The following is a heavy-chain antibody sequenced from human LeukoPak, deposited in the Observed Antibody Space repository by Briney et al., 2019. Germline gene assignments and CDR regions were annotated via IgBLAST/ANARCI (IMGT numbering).Heavy chain of an antibody. CDR3: AKDKFLVGAMDDTDAFDI. D-gene: IGHD1-26*01. CDR2: IKQDGSEK. Sequence: PGGSLRLSCAVSGFTVSSNYMTWVRQAPGKGLEWVANIKQDGSEKYYVDSVKGRFTISRDNSKNTLYLQMNSLRAEDTAVYYCAKDKFLVGAMDDTDAFDIWGQGTMVTVSS. V-gene: IGHV3-7*01. J-gene: IGHJ3*02. CDR1: GFTVSSNY.